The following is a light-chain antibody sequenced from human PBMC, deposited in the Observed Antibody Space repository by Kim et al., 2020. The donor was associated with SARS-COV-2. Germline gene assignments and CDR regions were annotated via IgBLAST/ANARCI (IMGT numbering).Light chain of an antibody. Sequence: EIVMTQSPATQSVSPGERATLSCRASQSVSSNLVWYQQKPGQAPRLLIYGASTRVTGIPARFSGSGSGTEFTLTISSLQSEDFAVYYCQQYNNWPRTFGQGTKVDIK. V-gene: IGKV3-15*01. J-gene: IGKJ1*01. CDR2: GAS. CDR3: QQYNNWPRT. CDR1: QSVSSN.